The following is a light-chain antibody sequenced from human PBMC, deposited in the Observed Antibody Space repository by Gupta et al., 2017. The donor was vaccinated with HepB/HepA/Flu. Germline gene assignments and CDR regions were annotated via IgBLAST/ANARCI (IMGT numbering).Light chain of an antibody. V-gene: IGKV3-20*01. J-gene: IGKJ1*01. CDR1: QSISTNY. Sequence: DIVLTQSPGTLSLSPGDRATLSCRASQSISTNYVAWYQQKSGQAPRLLIYGTSSRATGIPDRFTGSGSGTDFALTISRLEPEDFAVYYCHQYDTSPKTFGQGTKVEIK. CDR2: GTS. CDR3: HQYDTSPKT.